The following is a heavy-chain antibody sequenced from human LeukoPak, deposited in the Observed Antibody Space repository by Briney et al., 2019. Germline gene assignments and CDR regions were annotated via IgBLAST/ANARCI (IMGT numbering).Heavy chain of an antibody. J-gene: IGHJ5*02. CDR3: ARVNYDILTGQGGWFDP. CDR1: GGSISNYY. Sequence: SETLSLTCTVSGGSISNYYWSWIRQPPGKGLEWIGHISHSGSTYYNLSLKSRVTISVDRSKNQFSLKLSSVTAADTAVHYCARVNYDILTGQGGWFDPWGQGTLVTVSS. CDR2: ISHSGST. D-gene: IGHD3-9*01. V-gene: IGHV4-59*12.